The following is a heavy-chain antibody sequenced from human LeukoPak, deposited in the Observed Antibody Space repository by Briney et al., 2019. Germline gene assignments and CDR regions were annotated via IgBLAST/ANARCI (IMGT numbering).Heavy chain of an antibody. CDR2: TYLRSGWHT. V-gene: IGHV6-1*01. Sequence: SQPLSLTCAVSGDIVSNKIGAWNWIRQSPSRGLDCLGRTYLRSGWHTDYTLSVRGRLTITADAPKNHFCLQLASVTPENSAVYYCASGWALSWGQGTLVTVSS. J-gene: IGHJ5*02. CDR1: GDIVSNKIGA. CDR3: ASGWALS. D-gene: IGHD1-26*01.